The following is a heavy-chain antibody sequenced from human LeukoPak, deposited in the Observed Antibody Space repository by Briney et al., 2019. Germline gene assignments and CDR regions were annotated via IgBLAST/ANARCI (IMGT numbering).Heavy chain of an antibody. J-gene: IGHJ4*02. D-gene: IGHD4-23*01. Sequence: GGSLRLSCAASGFTFSSYSMNWFRQAPGKGLEWVSSISSSSSYIYYADSVKGRFTISRDNAKNSLYLQMNSLRAEDTAVYYCARGAYGGYYFDYWGQGTLVTVSS. CDR3: ARGAYGGYYFDY. V-gene: IGHV3-21*01. CDR1: GFTFSSYS. CDR2: ISSSSSYI.